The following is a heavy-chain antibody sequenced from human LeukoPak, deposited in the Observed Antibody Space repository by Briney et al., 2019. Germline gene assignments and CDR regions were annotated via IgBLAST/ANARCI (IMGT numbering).Heavy chain of an antibody. Sequence: GASVEVSCTASGYSFTGYYIHWVRQAPGQGLEWMGWINPNSGGTNYAQKLQGRVTMTRDTTMSTAYLELSSLRSDDTAVYHCARGVTNGDYGRMFDPWGQGTLVTVSS. CDR3: ARGVTNGDYGRMFDP. D-gene: IGHD4-17*01. J-gene: IGHJ5*02. CDR2: INPNSGGT. CDR1: GYSFTGYY. V-gene: IGHV1-2*02.